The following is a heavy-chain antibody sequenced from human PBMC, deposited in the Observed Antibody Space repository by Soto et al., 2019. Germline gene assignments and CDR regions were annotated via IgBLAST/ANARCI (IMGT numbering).Heavy chain of an antibody. Sequence: PGGSLRLFCAASGFTFSDYYMSWIRRAPGKGLEWVSYISSSSSYTNYADSVKGRFTISRDNAKNSLYLQMNSLRAEDTAVYYCARDYDFWSGYLLGMDVWGQGTTVTVSS. J-gene: IGHJ6*02. D-gene: IGHD3-3*01. V-gene: IGHV3-11*06. CDR1: GFTFSDYY. CDR3: ARDYDFWSGYLLGMDV. CDR2: ISSSSSYT.